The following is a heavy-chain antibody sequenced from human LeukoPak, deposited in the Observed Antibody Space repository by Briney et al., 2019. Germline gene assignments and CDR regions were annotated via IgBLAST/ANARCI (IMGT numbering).Heavy chain of an antibody. CDR2: INPNSGGT. D-gene: IGHD6-13*01. V-gene: IGHV1-2*06. CDR1: GYTFTGYY. Sequence: ASVKVSCKASGYTFTGYYMHWVRQAPGQGLEWMGRINPNSGGTNYAQKFQGRVTMTRDTSISTAYMELSWLRSDDTAVYYCARDALAAAGLYYYYYYYMDVWGKGTRSPSP. J-gene: IGHJ6*03. CDR3: ARDALAAAGLYYYYYYYMDV.